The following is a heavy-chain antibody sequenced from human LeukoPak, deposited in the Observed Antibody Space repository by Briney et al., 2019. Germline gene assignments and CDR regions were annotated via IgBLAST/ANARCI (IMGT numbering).Heavy chain of an antibody. CDR1: GFTFSDYY. CDR2: ISGSSSDT. J-gene: IGHJ4*02. CDR3: ARVNPISSGFYAY. D-gene: IGHD3-22*01. Sequence: PGESLRLSCAASGFTFSDYYMTWIRQAPGKGLEWVSYISGSSSDTNYADFVKGRFTISRDNAKNSLYLQMSSLRAEDTAVYYCARVNPISSGFYAYWGQGTPVTVSS. V-gene: IGHV3-11*06.